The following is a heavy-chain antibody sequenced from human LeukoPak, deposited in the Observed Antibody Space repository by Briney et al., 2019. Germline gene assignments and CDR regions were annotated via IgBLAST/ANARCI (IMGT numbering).Heavy chain of an antibody. Sequence: GGSLRLSCAASGFTFSNYGMHWVRQAPGKGLDWVAVIRYDGSYKYYADSVKGRFTISRENPKNTLYLQMNSLRAEDTGIYYCAKVVQYTASTGTGLDYWGQGTLVTVSS. CDR3: AKVVQYTASTGTGLDY. CDR2: IRYDGSYK. CDR1: GFTFSNYG. V-gene: IGHV3-33*06. D-gene: IGHD6-13*01. J-gene: IGHJ4*02.